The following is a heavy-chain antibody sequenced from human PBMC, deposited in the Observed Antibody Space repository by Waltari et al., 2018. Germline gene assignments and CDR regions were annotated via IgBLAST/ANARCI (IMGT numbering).Heavy chain of an antibody. CDR2: INHSGST. Sequence: QVQLQQWGAGLLKPSETLSLTCAVYGGSFSGYYWSWIRQPPGKGLEWIGEINHSGSTNYNPSLKSRVTISVDTSKNQFSLKLSSVTAADTAVYYCARGRVPAAMGAPLVYYYYYYMDVWGKGTTVTVSS. CDR1: GGSFSGYY. J-gene: IGHJ6*03. D-gene: IGHD2-2*01. CDR3: ARGRVPAAMGAPLVYYYYYYMDV. V-gene: IGHV4-34*01.